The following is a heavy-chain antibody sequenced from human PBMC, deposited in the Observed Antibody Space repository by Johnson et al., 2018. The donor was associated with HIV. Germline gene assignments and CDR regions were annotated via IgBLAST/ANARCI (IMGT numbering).Heavy chain of an antibody. J-gene: IGHJ3*02. CDR3: ARGGVGAGDAFDI. Sequence: EVQLLESGGGLVQPGGYLRLSCAASGFTFSSYWMSWVRQAPGKGLEWVANIKQDGSEKYYVDSVKGRFTISRDNAKNSLYLQMNSLRAEDTAVYYCARGGVGAGDAFDIWGQGTMVTVSS. V-gene: IGHV3-7*05. CDR1: GFTFSSYW. D-gene: IGHD1-26*01. CDR2: IKQDGSEK.